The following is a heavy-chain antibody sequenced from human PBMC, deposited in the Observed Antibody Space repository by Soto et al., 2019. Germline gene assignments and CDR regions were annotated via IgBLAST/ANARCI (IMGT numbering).Heavy chain of an antibody. V-gene: IGHV3-30*04. J-gene: IGHJ4*02. CDR3: ARLGDVAAAGDDY. D-gene: IGHD6-13*01. Sequence: GGSLRLSCAASGFTFSSYAMHWVRQAPGKGLEWVAVISYDGSNKYYADSVKGRFTISRDNSKNTLYLQMNSLRAEDTAVYYCARLGDVAAAGDDYWGQGTLVTVSS. CDR1: GFTFSSYA. CDR2: ISYDGSNK.